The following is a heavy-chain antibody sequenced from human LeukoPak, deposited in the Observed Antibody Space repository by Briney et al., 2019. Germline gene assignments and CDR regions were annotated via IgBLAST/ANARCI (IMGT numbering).Heavy chain of an antibody. CDR1: GFTFSNYG. Sequence: GGSLRLSCTASGFTFSNYGMHWVRQAPGKGLEWVAFIRFDGTHQYYADSMKGRFTISRDNSKNTVYLQMNSLRVEDTAVYYCARSRQHYYESSGNYEIFNWYFDLWGRGTLVTVSS. J-gene: IGHJ2*01. D-gene: IGHD3-22*01. CDR3: ARSRQHYYESSGNYEIFNWYFDL. V-gene: IGHV3-30*12. CDR2: IRFDGTHQ.